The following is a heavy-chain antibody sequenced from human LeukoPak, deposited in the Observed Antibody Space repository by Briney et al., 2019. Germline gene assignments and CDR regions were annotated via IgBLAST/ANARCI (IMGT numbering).Heavy chain of an antibody. Sequence: PGGSLRLSCAASGFTFSSYGMHWVRQAPGKGLEWVAVILSDGSKEFYTDSVKGRFTISRDNSKNTLYLQMNSLRAEDTAVYYCARDLCSSGCNWFDPWGQGTLVTVSS. CDR1: GFTFSSYG. D-gene: IGHD6-19*01. J-gene: IGHJ5*02. CDR2: ILSDGSKE. V-gene: IGHV3-30*19. CDR3: ARDLCSSGCNWFDP.